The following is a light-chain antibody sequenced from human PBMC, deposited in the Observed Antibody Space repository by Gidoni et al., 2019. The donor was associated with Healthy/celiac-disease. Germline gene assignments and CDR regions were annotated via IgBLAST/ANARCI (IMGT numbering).Light chain of an antibody. CDR1: KLGDKY. J-gene: IGLJ2*01. V-gene: IGLV3-1*01. CDR3: QAWDSSTVV. Sequence: SYELTQPPSVSVSPGQTASITCSGDKLGDKYACWYQQKPGIPERFSGSNSGNTATLTIGGTQAMDEADYYCQAWDSSTVVFGGGTKLTVL.